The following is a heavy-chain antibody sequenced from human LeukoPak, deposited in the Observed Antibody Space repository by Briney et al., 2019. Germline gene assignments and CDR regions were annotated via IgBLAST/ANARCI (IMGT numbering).Heavy chain of an antibody. CDR1: GGSISSTNYY. CDR2: IYYSGNT. CDR3: ASRTSV. D-gene: IGHD2-8*02. Sequence: SETLSLTCTVSGGSISSTNYYWGWIRQPPGKGLEWIGSIYYSGNTYYNPSLKSRVTISVDTSKNQFSLKLSSVTAADTAVYYCASRTSVWGQGTLVTVSS. V-gene: IGHV4-39*01. J-gene: IGHJ4*02.